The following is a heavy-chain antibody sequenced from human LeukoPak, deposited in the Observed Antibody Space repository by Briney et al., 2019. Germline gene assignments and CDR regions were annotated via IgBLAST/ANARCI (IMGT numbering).Heavy chain of an antibody. Sequence: SETLSLTCAVYAGSFSGDYCSLIRQPPGKGLEWIGEINHSGNTNYNPSLKSRVTISVDTSKNQFSLKLSSVTAADTAVYYCARRRIYYGSPAFDIWGQGTMVTVSS. J-gene: IGHJ3*02. CDR3: ARRRIYYGSPAFDI. CDR1: AGSFSGDY. CDR2: INHSGNT. D-gene: IGHD3-10*01. V-gene: IGHV4-34*01.